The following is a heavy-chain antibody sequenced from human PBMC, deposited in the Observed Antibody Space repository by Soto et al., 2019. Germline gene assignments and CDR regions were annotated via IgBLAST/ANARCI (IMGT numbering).Heavy chain of an antibody. CDR2: INVDGRAT. D-gene: IGHD3-10*01. CDR3: ARDGFDRRFDA. V-gene: IGHV3-74*01. CDR1: GFTFSTSW. Sequence: ELQLVESGGDLVQPGGSLRLSCAASGFTFSTSWMHWVRLVPGKGLEWVSRINVDGRATNYADSVKGRFTISRDNAKNTLYLQMNSLRADDTAVYYCARDGFDRRFDAWGKGTRVTVSS. J-gene: IGHJ4*01.